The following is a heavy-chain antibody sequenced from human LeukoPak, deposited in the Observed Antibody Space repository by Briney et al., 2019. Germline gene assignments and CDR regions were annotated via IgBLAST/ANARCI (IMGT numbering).Heavy chain of an antibody. V-gene: IGHV3-11*06. Sequence: GGSLRLSCAASGFPLSDYYMSWIRQAPGKGLEWAAYISSSSSFINYADSVKGRFTVSRDNVNNSLYLQMNSLRAEDTAVYYCARVLTGWPVNDYFGRGTLVTVSS. CDR2: ISSSSSFI. D-gene: IGHD6-19*01. J-gene: IGHJ4*02. CDR1: GFPLSDYY. CDR3: ARVLTGWPVNDY.